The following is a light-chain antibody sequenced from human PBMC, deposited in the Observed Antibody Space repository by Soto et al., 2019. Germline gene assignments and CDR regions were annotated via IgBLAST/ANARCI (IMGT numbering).Light chain of an antibody. CDR1: SSDVGAYNY. CDR2: EVS. J-gene: IGLJ1*01. Sequence: QSVLTQPPSASGSPVQSDSIPCTGTSSDVGAYNYVAWYQQHPGKVPKLMIYEVSKRPSRVPDRFSGSKSGNTASLTVSGLQADDEADYYFSSYAGSDVFVFGTGTKVTVL. CDR3: SSYAGSDVFV. V-gene: IGLV2-8*01.